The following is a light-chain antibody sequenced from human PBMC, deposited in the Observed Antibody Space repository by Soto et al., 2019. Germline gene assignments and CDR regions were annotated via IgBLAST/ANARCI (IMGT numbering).Light chain of an antibody. J-gene: IGLJ2*01. V-gene: IGLV2-14*01. CDR3: SSYTTSSTVI. Sequence: QSALAQPPSASGSPGQSVTISCTGTSSDVGDNYVSWYQQHLGKAPKLIIYEISNRPSGISNRFSGSKSGNTASLTISGLQVEDEAHYHCSSYTTSSTVIFGGGTKLTVL. CDR1: SSDVGDNY. CDR2: EIS.